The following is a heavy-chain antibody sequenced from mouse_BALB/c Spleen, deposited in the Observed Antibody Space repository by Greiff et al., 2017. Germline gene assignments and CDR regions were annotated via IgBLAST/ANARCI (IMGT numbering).Heavy chain of an antibody. CDR3: AVEVNYYGSSHWYFDV. CDR1: GYSFTGYN. J-gene: IGHJ1*01. V-gene: IGHV1-39*01. D-gene: IGHD1-1*01. CDR2: IDPYYGGT. Sequence: EVQLQQSGPELEKPGASVKISCKASGYSFTGYNMNWVKQSNGKSLEWIGNIDPYYGGTSYNQKFKGKATLTVDKSSSTAYMQLKSLTSEDCAVYYCAVEVNYYGSSHWYFDVWGAGTTVTVSS.